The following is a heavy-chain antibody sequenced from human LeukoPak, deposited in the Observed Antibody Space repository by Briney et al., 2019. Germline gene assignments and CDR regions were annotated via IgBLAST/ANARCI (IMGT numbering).Heavy chain of an antibody. D-gene: IGHD6-19*01. CDR1: GFTFSTYY. CDR2: ISGTGSST. Sequence: GGSLRLSCAASGFTFSTYYMNWVRQAPGKGLEWVSSISGTGSSTYYTDSVKGRFTISRDNAKNSLYLQMNSLRAEDTAVYSCARVLTSSGWFEDYWGQGTLVTVSP. V-gene: IGHV3-48*01. J-gene: IGHJ4*02. CDR3: ARVLTSSGWFEDY.